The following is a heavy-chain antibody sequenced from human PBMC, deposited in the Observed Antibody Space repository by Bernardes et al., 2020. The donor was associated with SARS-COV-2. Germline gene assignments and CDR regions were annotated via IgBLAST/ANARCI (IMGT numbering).Heavy chain of an antibody. CDR3: AKDRTQYDILTGYYP. D-gene: IGHD3-9*01. CDR1: GFTFSSYA. CDR2: ISGSGGST. Sequence: VGSLFLSCAASGFTFSSYAMSWVRQAPGKGLEWVSAISGSGGSTYYADSVKGRFTISRDNSKNTLYLQMNSLRAEDTAVYYCAKDRTQYDILTGYYPWGQGTLVTVSS. V-gene: IGHV3-23*01. J-gene: IGHJ4*02.